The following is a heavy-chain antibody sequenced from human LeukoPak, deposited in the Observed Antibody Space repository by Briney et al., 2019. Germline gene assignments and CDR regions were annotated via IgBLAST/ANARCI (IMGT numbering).Heavy chain of an antibody. J-gene: IGHJ3*01. Sequence: SQTLSLTCAISGDSVSSNTTACNWIRQSPSRGLEWLGRTYYRSKWYNDYAISVRSRITINPDTSKNHFSLQLNSVTAEDTAVYYCVRGGQGDGYSADEAFDFWGQGTVVTVSS. D-gene: IGHD5-24*01. V-gene: IGHV6-1*01. CDR3: VRGGQGDGYSADEAFDF. CDR1: GDSVSSNTTA. CDR2: TYYRSKWYN.